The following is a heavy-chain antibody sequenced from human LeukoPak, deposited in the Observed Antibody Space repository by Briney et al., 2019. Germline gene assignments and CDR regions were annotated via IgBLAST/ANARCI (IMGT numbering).Heavy chain of an antibody. CDR1: GYTFTSYG. V-gene: IGHV1-18*01. Sequence: ASVKVSCKASGYTFTSYGISWVRQAPGQGLEWMGWIIAYNGNTNYEQKLEGRGTMTTDTCTSTAYMELMSRRSDDTAVYYCARVRSSYYYFWSGYYTGCNWFDPWGQGTLVTVSS. D-gene: IGHD3-3*01. CDR3: ARVRSSYYYFWSGYYTGCNWFDP. J-gene: IGHJ5*02. CDR2: IIAYNGNT.